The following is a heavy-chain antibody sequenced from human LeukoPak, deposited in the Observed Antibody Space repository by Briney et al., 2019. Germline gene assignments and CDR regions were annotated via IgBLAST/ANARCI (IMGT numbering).Heavy chain of an antibody. Sequence: SETLSLTCAVSGGSISSSNWWSWVRQPPGKGLEWIGEIYHSGSTNYNPSLKSRVTISVDKSKNQFSLKLSSVTAADTAVYYCARAVCRFLERVRTLDYWGQGTLVTVSS. CDR2: IYHSGST. D-gene: IGHD3-3*01. CDR3: ARAVCRFLERVRTLDY. J-gene: IGHJ4*02. CDR1: GGSISSSNW. V-gene: IGHV4-4*02.